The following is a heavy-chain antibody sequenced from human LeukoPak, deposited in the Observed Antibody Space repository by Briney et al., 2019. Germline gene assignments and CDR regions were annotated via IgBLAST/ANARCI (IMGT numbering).Heavy chain of an antibody. D-gene: IGHD4-23*01. J-gene: IGHJ3*02. CDR1: GGSISSYY. CDR2: IYYSGST. V-gene: IGHV4-59*01. CDR3: ARGISRVGTLDI. Sequence: SETLSLTCTVSGGSISSYYWSWIRQPPGKGLEWIGYIYYSGSTNYNPSLKSRVTISVDTSKNQFSLKLSSVTAADTAVYYCARGISRVGTLDIWGQGTMVTVSS.